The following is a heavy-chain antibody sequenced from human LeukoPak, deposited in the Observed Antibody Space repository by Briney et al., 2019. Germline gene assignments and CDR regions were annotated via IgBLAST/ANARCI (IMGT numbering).Heavy chain of an antibody. CDR2: IGTGGDP. Sequence: GGSLRLSCAASGFTFSSYDMHWVRQSTGKGLEWVSGIGTGGDPYYPGSVKGRFTISRDKSKNTVYLQMNSLRAEDTAVYCAKERGYGYNHIDYWGQGTLVTVSS. J-gene: IGHJ4*02. D-gene: IGHD5-24*01. CDR3: AKERGYGYNHIDY. CDR1: GFTFSSYD. V-gene: IGHV3-13*05.